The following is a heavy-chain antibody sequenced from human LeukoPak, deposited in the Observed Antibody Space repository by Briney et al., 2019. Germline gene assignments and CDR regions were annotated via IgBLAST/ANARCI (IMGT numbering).Heavy chain of an antibody. CDR2: ISGSGGST. D-gene: IGHD2-15*01. CDR1: GFTFSSYA. Sequence: GGSLLLSCAASGFTFSSYAMSWVRQAPGKGLEWVSAISGSGGSTYYADSVKGRFTISRDNSKNTLYLQMNSLRAEDTAVYYCAKCQGGGSCPFDYWGQGTLVTVSS. CDR3: AKCQGGGSCPFDY. V-gene: IGHV3-23*01. J-gene: IGHJ4*02.